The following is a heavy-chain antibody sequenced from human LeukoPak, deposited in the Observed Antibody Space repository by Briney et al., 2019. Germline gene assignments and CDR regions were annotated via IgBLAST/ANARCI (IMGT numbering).Heavy chain of an antibody. CDR1: GFTFSSYG. J-gene: IGHJ4*02. CDR3: AKDGYCSSTSCLDY. Sequence: PGGSLRLSCAASGFTFSSYGMHWVRQAPGKGLEWVAFIRYDGSNKYYADSVKGRFTISRDNSKNTLYLQMNSLRAEDTAVYYCAKDGYCSSTSCLDYWGQGTLVTVSS. CDR2: IRYDGSNK. D-gene: IGHD2-2*03. V-gene: IGHV3-30*02.